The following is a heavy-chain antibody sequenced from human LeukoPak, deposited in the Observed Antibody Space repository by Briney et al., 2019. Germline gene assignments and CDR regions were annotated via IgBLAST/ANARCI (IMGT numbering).Heavy chain of an antibody. CDR1: GYSFTSYW. CDR2: IYPGDSDT. CDR3: ARLAGVVPAAIWFDP. V-gene: IGHV5-51*01. D-gene: IGHD2-2*01. Sequence: GESLKISCKGSGYSFTSYWIGWVRQMPGKGLEWMGIIYPGDSDTRYSPSFQGQVAISADKPISTAYLQWSSLKASDTAMYYCARLAGVVPAAIWFDPWGQGTLVTVSS. J-gene: IGHJ5*02.